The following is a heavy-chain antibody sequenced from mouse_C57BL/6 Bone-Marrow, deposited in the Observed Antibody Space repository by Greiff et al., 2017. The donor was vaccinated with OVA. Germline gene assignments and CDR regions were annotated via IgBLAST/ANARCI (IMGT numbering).Heavy chain of an antibody. V-gene: IGHV3-6*01. CDR3: AREVTTVVARDWYFDV. Sequence: VQLQQSGPGLVKPSQSLSLTCSVTGYSITSGYYWNWIRQFPGNKLEWMGYISYDGSNNYNPSLKNRISITRDTSKNQFFLKLNSVTTEDTATYYCAREVTTVVARDWYFDVWGTGTTVTVSS. CDR1: GYSITSGYY. D-gene: IGHD1-1*01. J-gene: IGHJ1*03. CDR2: ISYDGSN.